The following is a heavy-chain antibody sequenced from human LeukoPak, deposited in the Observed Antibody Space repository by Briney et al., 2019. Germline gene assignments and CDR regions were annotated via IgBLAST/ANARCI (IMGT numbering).Heavy chain of an antibody. J-gene: IGHJ3*02. CDR3: ARYRGRWLQRDAFDI. V-gene: IGHV1-18*01. CDR1: GYRFTSYG. D-gene: IGHD5-24*01. CDR2: ISAYNGNT. Sequence: ASVKVSWKASGYRFTSYGISWVRQAPGQGLEWMGWISAYNGNTNYAQKLQGRVTMTTDTSTSTAYMELSSLTSEDTAVYYCARYRGRWLQRDAFDIWGQGTMVTVSS.